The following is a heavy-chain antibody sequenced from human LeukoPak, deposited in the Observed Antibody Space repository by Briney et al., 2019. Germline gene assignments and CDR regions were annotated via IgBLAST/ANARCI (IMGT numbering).Heavy chain of an antibody. CDR3: ARTAEGYAGGPGYSYYYYMDV. J-gene: IGHJ6*03. CDR2: IHYSGST. Sequence: PSETLSLTCTVSGGSISSYYWSWIRQPPGKGLEWIGYIHYSGSTHYNPSLKSRVTISVDTSKNQVSLKLRSVTAADTAVYYCARTAEGYAGGPGYSYYYYMDVWGKGTTVTISS. V-gene: IGHV4-59*01. CDR1: GGSISSYY. D-gene: IGHD5-12*01.